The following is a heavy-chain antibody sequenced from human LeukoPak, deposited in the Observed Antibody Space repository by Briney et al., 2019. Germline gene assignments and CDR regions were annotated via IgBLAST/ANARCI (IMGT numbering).Heavy chain of an antibody. V-gene: IGHV4-59*06. CDR1: GGSISTYY. Sequence: SETLSLTCTVSGGSISTYYWTWIRQPPGKGLEWIGYIYYSGSTYYNPSLKSRVTISVDTSQNQFSLKLSSVTAADTAVYYCARNDYGGNDAFDIWGQGTMVTVSS. J-gene: IGHJ3*02. D-gene: IGHD4-23*01. CDR2: IYYSGST. CDR3: ARNDYGGNDAFDI.